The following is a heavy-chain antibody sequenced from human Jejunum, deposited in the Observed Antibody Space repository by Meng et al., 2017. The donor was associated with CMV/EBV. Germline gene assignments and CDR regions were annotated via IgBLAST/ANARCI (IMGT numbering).Heavy chain of an antibody. Sequence: QVQLMQSGVEVKNPGSSVKVACKGSGGNFTIFAVSWVRQAPGQVLEWRGWFVNNVDTYSAQKFQGRVTMTTDTHTSTAFMELRSLRSDDTAVYYCARGTPGRSYSDYWGQGTLVTVSS. D-gene: IGHD3-10*01. CDR2: FVNNVDT. CDR3: ARGTPGRSYSDY. CDR1: GGNFTIFA. V-gene: IGHV1-18*01. J-gene: IGHJ4*02.